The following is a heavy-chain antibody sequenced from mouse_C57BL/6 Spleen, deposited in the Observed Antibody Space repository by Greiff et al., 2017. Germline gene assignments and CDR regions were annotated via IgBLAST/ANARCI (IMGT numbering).Heavy chain of an antibody. CDR2: IYPGDGDT. D-gene: IGHD1-1*01. CDR3: AIITTVVAPSFDY. J-gene: IGHJ2*01. Sequence: VQLQQSGPELVKPGASVKISCKASGYAFSSSWMNWVKQRPGKGLEWIGRIYPGDGDTNYNGKFKGKATLTADKSSSTAYMQLSSLTSEDSAVYFCAIITTVVAPSFDYWGQGTTLTVSS. V-gene: IGHV1-82*01. CDR1: GYAFSSSW.